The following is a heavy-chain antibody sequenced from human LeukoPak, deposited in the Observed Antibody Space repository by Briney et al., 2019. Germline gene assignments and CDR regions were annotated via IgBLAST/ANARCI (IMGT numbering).Heavy chain of an antibody. CDR1: GGSISSSSYY. CDR2: IYYSGST. J-gene: IGHJ4*02. Sequence: PSETLSLTCTGSGGSISSSSYYWGWIRQPPGERLEWIGSIYYSGSTYYNPSLKSRVTISVDTSKNQFSLKLSSVTAADTAVYYCARHTLKYSSGWYFDYWGQGTLVTVSS. CDR3: ARHTLKYSSGWYFDY. D-gene: IGHD6-19*01. V-gene: IGHV4-39*01.